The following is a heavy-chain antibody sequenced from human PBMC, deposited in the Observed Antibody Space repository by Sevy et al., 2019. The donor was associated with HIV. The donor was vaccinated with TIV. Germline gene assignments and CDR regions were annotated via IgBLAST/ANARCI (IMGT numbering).Heavy chain of an antibody. CDR3: ARVIDYGELGNWFDP. CDR1: GFTFSKYW. V-gene: IGHV3-7*01. D-gene: IGHD4-17*01. J-gene: IGHJ5*02. CDR2: IKPDGSDK. Sequence: GGSLRLSCAASGFTFSKYWMSWVRQAPGKGLEWVANIKPDGSDKYYVGSLKGRFIIYRDNAKNSLYLEMNNLGAEDTAVYYCARVIDYGELGNWFDPWGQGTLVTVSS.